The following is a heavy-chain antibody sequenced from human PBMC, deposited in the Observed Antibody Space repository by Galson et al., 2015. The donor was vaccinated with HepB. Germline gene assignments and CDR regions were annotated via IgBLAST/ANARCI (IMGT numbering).Heavy chain of an antibody. J-gene: IGHJ4*02. D-gene: IGHD1-26*01. V-gene: IGHV3-30*18. CDR1: GFTFSSYG. CDR3: AKEGDYSGSSLTC. CDR2: ISYDGSNK. Sequence: SLRLSCAASGFTFSSYGMHWVRQAPGKGLEWVAVISYDGSNKYYADSVKGRFTISRDNSKNTLYLQMNSLRAEDTAVYYCAKEGDYSGSSLTCWGQGTLVTVSS.